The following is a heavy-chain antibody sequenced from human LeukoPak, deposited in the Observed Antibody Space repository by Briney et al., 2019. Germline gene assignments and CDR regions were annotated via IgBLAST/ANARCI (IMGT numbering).Heavy chain of an antibody. D-gene: IGHD6-13*01. CDR1: GYSITSSSW. CDR3: ARDSPAAGFDY. V-gene: IGHV4-28*03. J-gene: IGHJ4*02. Sequence: SETLSLTCAVSGYSITSSSWWGWIRQPPGKGLEWIGYIYHSGSTYYNPSLMSRVTISVGTSKNQFSLKLSSVTAADTAVYYCARDSPAAGFDYWGQGTLVTVSS. CDR2: IYHSGST.